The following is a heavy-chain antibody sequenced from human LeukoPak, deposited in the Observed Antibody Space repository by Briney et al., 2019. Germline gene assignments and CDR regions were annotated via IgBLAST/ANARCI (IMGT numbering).Heavy chain of an antibody. V-gene: IGHV1-69*01. D-gene: IGHD6-13*01. J-gene: IGHJ4*02. CDR1: GGTFSSYA. Sequence: SVKVSCKASGGTFSSYAISWVRQASGQGLEWMGGIIPIFGTANFAQKFQDRVTITADESTSTAYMELSSLRSEDTAVYYCARDGNSAAAGPFDYWGQGTLVTVSS. CDR3: ARDGNSAAAGPFDY. CDR2: IIPIFGTA.